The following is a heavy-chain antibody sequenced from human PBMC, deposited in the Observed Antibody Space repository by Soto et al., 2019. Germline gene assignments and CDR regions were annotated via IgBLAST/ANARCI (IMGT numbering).Heavy chain of an antibody. CDR3: ARAAKPSFDS. V-gene: IGHV1-69*06. CDR2: IVPILGPA. J-gene: IGHJ4*02. CDR1: GGTFNTFA. Sequence: QVQLVQSGAEVKKPGSSVNVSCKASGGTFNTFAISWVRQAPGQGLEYLGGIVPILGPAFYAQRFQGRVTITADKSTNTAYLELTSLSSEDTAVYYCARAAKPSFDSWGQGTQVTVSS.